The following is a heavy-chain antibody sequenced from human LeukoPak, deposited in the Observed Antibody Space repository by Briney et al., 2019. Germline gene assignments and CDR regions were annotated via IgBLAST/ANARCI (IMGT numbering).Heavy chain of an antibody. V-gene: IGHV3-11*01. CDR2: ISSSGSTI. J-gene: IGHJ6*03. CDR1: GFTFSDYY. D-gene: IGHD2-2*01. CDR3: ARDRIVVVPAADYYMDV. Sequence: GGSLRLSCAASGFTFSDYYMSWIRQAPGKGLEWVSYISSSGSTIYYAGSVKGRFTISRDNAKNSLYLQMNSLRAEDTAVYYCARDRIVVVPAADYYMDVWGKGTTVTVSS.